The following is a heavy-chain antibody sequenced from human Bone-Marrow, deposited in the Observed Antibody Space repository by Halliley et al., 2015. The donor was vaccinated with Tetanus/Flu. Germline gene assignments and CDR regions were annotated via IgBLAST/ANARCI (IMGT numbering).Heavy chain of an antibody. V-gene: IGHV4-4*02. CDR2: IEDTGNA. CDR1: GGSISSNW. Sequence: TLSLTCAVSGGSISSNWWSWVRQAPGKDLEWIGEIEDTGNAHYNPLLKSRVSLSVAKSKNRLSLELSSVTAADTAVYYCAKVNGSFGFFCWGHGTLITISS. D-gene: IGHD2-8*01. CDR3: AKVNGSFGFFC. J-gene: IGHJ4*01.